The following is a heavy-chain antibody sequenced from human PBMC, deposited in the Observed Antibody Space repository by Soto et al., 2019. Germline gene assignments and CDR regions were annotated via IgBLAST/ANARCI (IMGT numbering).Heavy chain of an antibody. CDR1: GSAITRYY. J-gene: IGHJ6*02. D-gene: IGHD6-19*01. V-gene: IGHV1-46*01. Sequence: QVDLVQSGAEVKKPGASVTISCKASGSAITRYYIHWVRQAPGRGLEWMGIINPGGGSASYAQQFQYRVTIDKHTPTGTVYMDLRSLRTEDTAVYYRARNTSGWSLNGVDDWGPGTPVNVSS. CDR3: ARNTSGWSLNGVDD. CDR2: INPGGGSA.